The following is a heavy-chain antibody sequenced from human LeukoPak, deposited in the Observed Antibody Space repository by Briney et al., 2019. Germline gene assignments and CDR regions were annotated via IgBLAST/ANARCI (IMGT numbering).Heavy chain of an antibody. Sequence: GGSLRLSCAASGFTFSDYYMSWIRQAPGKGLEWVSYISSSGSTIYYADSVKGRFTISRDNAKNSLYLQMNSLRAEDTAVYYCARDYYDSSGYYYSYYMDVWGKGTTVTVSS. CDR3: ARDYYDSSGYYYSYYMDV. CDR1: GFTFSDYY. V-gene: IGHV3-11*04. J-gene: IGHJ6*03. CDR2: ISSSGSTI. D-gene: IGHD3-22*01.